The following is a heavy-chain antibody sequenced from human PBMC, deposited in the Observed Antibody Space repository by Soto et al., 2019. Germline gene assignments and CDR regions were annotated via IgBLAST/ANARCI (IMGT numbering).Heavy chain of an antibody. Sequence: GASVKVSCKASGYTFTSYDINWVRQATGQGLEWMGWMNPNSGNTGYAQKFQGRVTMTRNTSISTAYMELSSLRSEDTAVYYCARVSSVWSGYYPFFYYYGVDVWGQGTTVTVSS. J-gene: IGHJ6*02. CDR3: ARVSSVWSGYYPFFYYYGVDV. CDR1: GYTFTSYD. D-gene: IGHD3-3*01. V-gene: IGHV1-8*01. CDR2: MNPNSGNT.